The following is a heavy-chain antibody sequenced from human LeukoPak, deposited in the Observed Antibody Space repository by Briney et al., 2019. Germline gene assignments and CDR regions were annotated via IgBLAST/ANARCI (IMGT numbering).Heavy chain of an antibody. CDR3: ARGAEYQLLSGWFDP. D-gene: IGHD2-2*01. J-gene: IGHJ5*02. CDR1: GYTFTSYY. V-gene: IGHV1-46*01. Sequence: ASVKVSCKASGYTFTSYYMHWVRQAPGQGLEWMGIINPSGGSTSYAQKFQGRVTMTRDASTSTVYMELSSLRSEDTAVYYCARGAEYQLLSGWFDPWGQGTLVTVSS. CDR2: INPSGGST.